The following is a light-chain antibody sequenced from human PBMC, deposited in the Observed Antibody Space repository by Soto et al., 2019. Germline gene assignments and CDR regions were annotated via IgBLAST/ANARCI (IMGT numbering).Light chain of an antibody. CDR2: DAS. V-gene: IGKV3-11*01. J-gene: IGKJ5*01. CDR1: QSVSSY. Sequence: EIVFTQSPATLSFSPGGRATLACGASQSVSSYLAWYQQKPGQAPRLLIYDASNRATGIPARFSGSGSGTDFTLTISSLEPEDFAVYYCQQRSNWPITFGQGTRLEIK. CDR3: QQRSNWPIT.